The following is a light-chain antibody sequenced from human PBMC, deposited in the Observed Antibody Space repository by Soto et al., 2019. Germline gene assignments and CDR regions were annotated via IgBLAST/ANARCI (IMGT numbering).Light chain of an antibody. V-gene: IGKV1-5*03. J-gene: IGKJ1*01. CDR2: KAS. CDR1: QSISSS. Sequence: DIQMTQSPSTLSASVGDRVTITCRASQSISSSLAWYQQKPGKAPKLLIYKASSLESGVPSRFSGSGSGTKFTLTISSLQPDDFATYYCQQYNGYSRTFGQGTKVEIK. CDR3: QQYNGYSRT.